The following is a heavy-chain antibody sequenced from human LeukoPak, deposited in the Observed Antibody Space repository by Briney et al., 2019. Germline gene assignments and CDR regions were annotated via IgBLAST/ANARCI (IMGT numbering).Heavy chain of an antibody. CDR2: INHSGST. Sequence: SETLSLTCAVYGGSFSGYYWSWIRQPPGKGLEWIGEINHSGSTNYNPSLKSTISVDTSKNQFSLKLSSVTAADTAVYYCARERSWIAYWGQGTLVTASS. D-gene: IGHD2-15*01. J-gene: IGHJ4*02. CDR1: GGSFSGYY. V-gene: IGHV4-34*01. CDR3: ARERSWIAY.